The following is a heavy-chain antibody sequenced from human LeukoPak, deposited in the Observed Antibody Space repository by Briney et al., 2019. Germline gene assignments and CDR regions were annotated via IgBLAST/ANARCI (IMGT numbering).Heavy chain of an antibody. CDR2: ISSSSSTI. CDR3: ARDFTMVRGVYKGGYFDY. V-gene: IGHV3-48*04. Sequence: GGSLRLSCAASGFTFSSYSMNWVRQAPGKGLEWVSYISSSSSTIYYADSVMGRFTISRDNAKNSLYLQMNSLRAEDTAVYYCARDFTMVRGVYKGGYFDYWGQGTLVTVSS. CDR1: GFTFSSYS. J-gene: IGHJ4*02. D-gene: IGHD3-10*01.